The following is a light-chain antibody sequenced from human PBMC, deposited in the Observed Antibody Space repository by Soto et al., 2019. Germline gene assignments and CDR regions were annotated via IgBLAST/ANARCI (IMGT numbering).Light chain of an antibody. CDR1: QSIANN. V-gene: IGKV3-15*01. Sequence: EIVLTQSPATLSVSPGEGATLSCRSSQSIANNLVWYQQKPGQAPRLLIYGASTRASGVPARFSGRGSGTAVTLSVNTLQIEDFAVYYCQQSNDWLPGLTFGGGTKVEIK. J-gene: IGKJ4*01. CDR3: QQSNDWLPGLT. CDR2: GAS.